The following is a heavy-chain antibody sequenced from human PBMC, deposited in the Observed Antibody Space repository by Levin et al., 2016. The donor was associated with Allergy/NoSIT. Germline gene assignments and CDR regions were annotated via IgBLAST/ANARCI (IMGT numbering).Heavy chain of an antibody. CDR1: GITFSDSL. D-gene: IGHD1-14*01. V-gene: IGHV3-23*01. CDR2: ITASATEK. CDR3: ATLTRVADTY. J-gene: IGHJ4*02. Sequence: GGSLRLSCVASGITFSDSLISWVRQAPGKGLEWVATITASATEKYYADSVRGRFTISRDNYSKTLYLQMNRLRREDTALYYCATLTRVADTYWGQGTQVIVSS.